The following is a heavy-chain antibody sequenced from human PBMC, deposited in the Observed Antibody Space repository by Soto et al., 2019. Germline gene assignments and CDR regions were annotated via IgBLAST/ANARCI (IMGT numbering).Heavy chain of an antibody. V-gene: IGHV4-34*01. D-gene: IGHD4-17*01. J-gene: IGHJ5*02. Sequence: SETLSLTCAVYGGSFSGYYWIWIRQPPGKGLEWIGEINHSGSTNYNPSLKSRVTISVDTSKNQFSLKLSSVTAADTAVYYCARGGTVTTWAGSSRTSENWFDPWGQGTLVTVSS. CDR2: INHSGST. CDR3: ARGGTVTTWAGSSRTSENWFDP. CDR1: GGSFSGYY.